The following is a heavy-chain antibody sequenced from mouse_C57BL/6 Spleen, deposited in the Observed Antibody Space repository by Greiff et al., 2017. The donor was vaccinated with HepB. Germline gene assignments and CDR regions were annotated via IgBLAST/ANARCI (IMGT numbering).Heavy chain of an antibody. V-gene: IGHV1-52*01. Sequence: QVQLQQPGAELVRPGSSVKLSCKASGYTFTSYWMHWVKQRPIQGLEWIGNIDPSDSETHYNQKFKDKDTLTVDKSSSTAYMQLSSLTSEDSAVYYCARVYYGSSYEFAYWGQGTLVTVSA. J-gene: IGHJ3*01. CDR1: GYTFTSYW. CDR2: IDPSDSET. D-gene: IGHD1-1*01. CDR3: ARVYYGSSYEFAY.